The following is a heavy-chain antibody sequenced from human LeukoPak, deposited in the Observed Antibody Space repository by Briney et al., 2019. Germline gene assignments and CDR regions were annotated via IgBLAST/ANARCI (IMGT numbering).Heavy chain of an antibody. CDR1: GGSFSGHY. Sequence: SETLSLTCAVYGGSFSGHYWSWIRQPPGKGLEWIGEINHYRSTNYNPSLKSRVTISVDTSENQFSLSLSYVTAADMAIYYCARGVGGVTYGMDVWGQGTTVTVSS. CDR3: ARGVGGVTYGMDV. V-gene: IGHV4-34*01. J-gene: IGHJ6*02. D-gene: IGHD3-16*01. CDR2: INHYRST.